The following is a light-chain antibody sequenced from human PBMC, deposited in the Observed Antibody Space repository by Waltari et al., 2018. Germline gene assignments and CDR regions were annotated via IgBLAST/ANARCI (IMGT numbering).Light chain of an antibody. CDR3: QQYYSSQLT. V-gene: IGKV4-1*01. J-gene: IGKJ4*01. CDR2: WAS. Sequence: DIVMTQSPDSRAVSLGERAPINCNARPSLFFKSDNKNYLTRYQQKPGQPPKLLIYWASTRESGVPDRFSGSGSGTDFTLTISSLQAEDVAVYYCQQYYSSQLTFGGGTKVEI. CDR1: PSLFFKSDNKNY.